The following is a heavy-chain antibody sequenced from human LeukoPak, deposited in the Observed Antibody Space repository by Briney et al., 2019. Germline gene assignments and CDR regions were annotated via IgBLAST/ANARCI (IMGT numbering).Heavy chain of an antibody. CDR1: GYTFTGYY. CDR3: ATNPAATRGFDN. Sequence: GASVKVSCKVSGYTFTGYYMHWVRQAPGQGLEWMGWINPNSGGTKYAQKFQGRVTMTRDTSISTAYMEVSRLRSDDTAVYYCATNPAATRGFDNWGQGTLVTVSS. V-gene: IGHV1-2*02. D-gene: IGHD2-2*01. CDR2: INPNSGGT. J-gene: IGHJ4*02.